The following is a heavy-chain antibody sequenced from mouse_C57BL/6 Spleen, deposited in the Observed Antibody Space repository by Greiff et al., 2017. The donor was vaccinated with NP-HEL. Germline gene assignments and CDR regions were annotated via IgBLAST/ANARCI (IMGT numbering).Heavy chain of an antibody. CDR1: GYTFTEYT. V-gene: IGHV1-62-2*01. J-gene: IGHJ3*01. Sequence: VQLQQSGAELVKPGASVKLSCKASGYTFTEYTIHWVKQRSGQGLEWIGEFYPGSGSIKYNEKFKDKATLTADNSSRTVYMELSRWTSENSAVYFCARHARGLQFAYWGQGTLVTVSA. D-gene: IGHD2-13*01. CDR3: ARHARGLQFAY. CDR2: FYPGSGSI.